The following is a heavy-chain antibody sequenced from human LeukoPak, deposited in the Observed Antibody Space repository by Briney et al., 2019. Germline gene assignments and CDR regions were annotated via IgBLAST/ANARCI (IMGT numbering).Heavy chain of an antibody. D-gene: IGHD4-23*01. Sequence: RISKNKRKGLEWIGSIYYSGSTYYNPSLKSRVTISVDTSKNQFSLKLSSVTAADTAVYYCARPYGGNSWFDPWGQGTLVTVSS. CDR2: IYYSGST. V-gene: IGHV4-39*01. CDR3: ARPYGGNSWFDP. J-gene: IGHJ5*02.